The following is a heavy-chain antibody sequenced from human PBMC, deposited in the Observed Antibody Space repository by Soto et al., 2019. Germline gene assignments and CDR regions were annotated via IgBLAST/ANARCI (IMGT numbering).Heavy chain of an antibody. Sequence: EVQLVESGGGLVKPGGSLRLSCAASGFSSSNAHMNWVRQAPGKGLEWVGHIKRKIDGGPTNYAAPVKGRFTISRDDSKSKVYLQMSRRRTEATAIYYGTTIALGGWGQGTLVTVSS. CDR2: IKRKIDGGPT. D-gene: IGHD3-10*01. V-gene: IGHV3-15*06. CDR3: TTIALGG. J-gene: IGHJ4*02. CDR1: GFSSSNAH.